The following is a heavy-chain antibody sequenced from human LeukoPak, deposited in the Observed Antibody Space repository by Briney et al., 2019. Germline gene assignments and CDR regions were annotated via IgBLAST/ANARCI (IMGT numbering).Heavy chain of an antibody. Sequence: GASVKVSCKASGYTFTSYGISWVRQAPGQGLEWMGWISAYNGNTNYAQKLQGRVTMTTDTSTSTAYMELRSLRSDDTAVYYCARDTSGMITFGGETFDPWGQGTLVTDSS. CDR2: ISAYNGNT. D-gene: IGHD3-16*01. J-gene: IGHJ5*02. CDR3: ARDTSGMITFGGETFDP. CDR1: GYTFTSYG. V-gene: IGHV1-18*01.